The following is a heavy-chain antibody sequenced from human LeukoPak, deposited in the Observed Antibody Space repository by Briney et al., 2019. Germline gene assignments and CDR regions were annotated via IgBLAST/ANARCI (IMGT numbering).Heavy chain of an antibody. CDR1: GYTFTSYG. J-gene: IGHJ6*03. D-gene: IGHD2-21*02. V-gene: IGHV1-18*01. Sequence: GASVKVSCKASGYTFTSYGISWVRQAPGQGLEWMGWISAYNGNTNYAQKLQGRVTMTTDTSTSTAYMELRSLRSDDTAVYYCARVVVVTLHYYYYYYMDVWGKGTTVTVSS. CDR2: ISAYNGNT. CDR3: ARVVVVTLHYYYYYYMDV.